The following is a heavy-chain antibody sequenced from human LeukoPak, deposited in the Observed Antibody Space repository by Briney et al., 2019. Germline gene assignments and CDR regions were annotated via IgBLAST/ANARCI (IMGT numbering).Heavy chain of an antibody. D-gene: IGHD5-18*01. V-gene: IGHV1-18*01. CDR1: GYTFTSYA. J-gene: IGHJ6*03. Sequence: GASVKVSCKASGYTFTSYAMNWVRQAPGQGLEWMGWISAYNGNTNYAQILQGRVTMTTDTSTSTAYMELRSLRSDDTAVYYCARDHEYSYGVGHYYMDVWGKGTTATVSS. CDR3: ARDHEYSYGVGHYYMDV. CDR2: ISAYNGNT.